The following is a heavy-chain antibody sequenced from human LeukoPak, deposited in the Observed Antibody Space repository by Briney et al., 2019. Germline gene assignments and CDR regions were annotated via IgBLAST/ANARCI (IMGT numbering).Heavy chain of an antibody. CDR3: ARDGPSDIGDSVDV. D-gene: IGHD2-15*01. Sequence: PGGSLTHSCEASGFTFSSYEMNWVRQAPGKGLEWVSYISSSGSSIYYADSVKGRFTNFRDNAKTSLYLQMTSLRGEDTAVYYCARDGPSDIGDSVDVWGKGTTVTISS. V-gene: IGHV3-48*03. CDR2: ISSSGSSI. J-gene: IGHJ6*04. CDR1: GFTFSSYE.